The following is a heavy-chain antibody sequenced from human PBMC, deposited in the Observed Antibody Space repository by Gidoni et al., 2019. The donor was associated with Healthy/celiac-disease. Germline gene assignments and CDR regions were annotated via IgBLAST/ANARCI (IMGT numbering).Heavy chain of an antibody. J-gene: IGHJ6*02. D-gene: IGHD6-13*01. CDR3: ARLAAAGRTSYYYYGMDV. Sequence: QVTLRESGPAPVKPTQTLTLTCTFSGFSLSTSGMCVSWIRQPPGKALEWLALIDWDDDKYYSTSLKTRLTISKDTSKNQVVLTMINMDPVDTATYYCARLAAAGRTSYYYYGMDVWGQGTTVTVSS. CDR1: GFSLSTSGMC. V-gene: IGHV2-70*01. CDR2: IDWDDDK.